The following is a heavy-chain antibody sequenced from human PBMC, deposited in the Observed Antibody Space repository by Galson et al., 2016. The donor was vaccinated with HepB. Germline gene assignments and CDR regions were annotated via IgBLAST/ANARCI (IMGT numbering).Heavy chain of an antibody. J-gene: IGHJ4*02. D-gene: IGHD1-7*01. CDR2: INHSGST. CDR1: GGSFSGYY. V-gene: IGHV4-34*01. Sequence: SLTCAVYGGSFSGYYWSWIRQPPGKGLEWIGEINHSGSTNYNPSLKSRVTISVDTSKNQFSLRLSSVTAADTAVYYCARAGLGTKASFDSWGQGTLVTVSS. CDR3: ARAGLGTKASFDS.